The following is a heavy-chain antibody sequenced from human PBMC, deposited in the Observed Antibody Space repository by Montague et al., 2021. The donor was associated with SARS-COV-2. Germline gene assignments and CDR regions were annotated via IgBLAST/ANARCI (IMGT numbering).Heavy chain of an antibody. J-gene: IGHJ4*02. CDR2: ISYDGSNK. CDR3: ARDRHTRHTTPIDY. D-gene: IGHD2-15*01. V-gene: IGHV3-30*04. Sequence: SLRLSCAASGFSFSEYAMHWVRQAPGKGLEWVSIISYDGSNKYYAVSVKGRFTISRDNSKNTLFLQMSSLRAEDTAVYFCARDRHTRHTTPIDYWGQGTLVTVSS. CDR1: GFSFSEYA.